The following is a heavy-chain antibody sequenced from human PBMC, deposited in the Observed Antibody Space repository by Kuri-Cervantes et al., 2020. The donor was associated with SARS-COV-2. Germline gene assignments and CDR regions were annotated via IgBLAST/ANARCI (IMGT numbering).Heavy chain of an antibody. J-gene: IGHJ4*02. D-gene: IGHD3-22*01. V-gene: IGHV3-23*01. CDR2: ISGSGGNI. CDR3: TTFIHTYYYDSSGYYYAHY. CDR1: GFTFRRYA. Sequence: GESLKISCAASGFTFRRYAMSWVRQAPGKGLEWVSAISGSGGNIYYADSIKGRFTISRDSSKDTLYLQMNSLKTEDTAVYYCTTFIHTYYYDSSGYYYAHYWGQGTLVTVSS.